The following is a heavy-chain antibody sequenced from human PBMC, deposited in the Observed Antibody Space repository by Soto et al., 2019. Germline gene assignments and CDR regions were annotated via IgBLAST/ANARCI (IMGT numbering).Heavy chain of an antibody. J-gene: IGHJ4*02. CDR2: ISGYNGDR. CDR3: ARENTRRWGEYDY. V-gene: IGHV1-18*01. D-gene: IGHD2-2*01. CDR1: GYNFTNYG. Sequence: QVQLVQSGAEVKNPGASVKVSCKASGYNFTNYGVGWVRQAPGQGLEWIAWISGYNGDRNYAERVQGRITLTTDTTQRPAYIGTENLRSDHTGVDYCARENTRRWGEYDYWGQGTLVTVSS.